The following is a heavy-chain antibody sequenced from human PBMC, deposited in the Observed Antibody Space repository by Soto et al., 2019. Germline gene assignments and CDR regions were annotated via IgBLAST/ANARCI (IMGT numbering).Heavy chain of an antibody. CDR1: GYSFAGYW. D-gene: IGHD3-22*01. Sequence: PGESLKISCKGSGYSFAGYWITWVRQKPGKGLEWMGRIDPSDSQTYYSPSFRGHVTISVTKSITTVFLQWSSLRASDTATYYCARQIYDSDTGPNFQYYFDSWGQGTPGTVSS. J-gene: IGHJ4*02. V-gene: IGHV5-10-1*01. CDR3: ARQIYDSDTGPNFQYYFDS. CDR2: IDPSDSQT.